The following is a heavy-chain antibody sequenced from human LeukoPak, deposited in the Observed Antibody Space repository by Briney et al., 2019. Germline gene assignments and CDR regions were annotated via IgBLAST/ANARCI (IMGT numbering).Heavy chain of an antibody. CDR2: IIPVFPTP. CDR1: GGALGSHA. V-gene: IGHV1-69*06. J-gene: IGHJ5*02. D-gene: IGHD3-22*01. CDR3: ARDHHFYDTNVRGWFDP. Sequence: SVKISCKTSGGALGSHAFSWVRRAPGQGLEWMGGIIPVFPTPKYAQKFQGRVTITADKSTITAYMELSSLRSEDTAIYYCARDHHFYDTNVRGWFDPWGQGTLVIVSS.